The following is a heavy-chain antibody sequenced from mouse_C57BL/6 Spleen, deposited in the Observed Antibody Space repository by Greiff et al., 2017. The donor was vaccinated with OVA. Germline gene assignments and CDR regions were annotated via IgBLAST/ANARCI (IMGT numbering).Heavy chain of an antibody. J-gene: IGHJ4*01. V-gene: IGHV1-66*01. CDR2: IYPGSGNT. CDR3: ARPEEGYYAMDY. CDR1: GYSFPSYY. Sequence: VKLQQSGPELVKPGASVKISCKASGYSFPSYYIHWVQQSPGQGLEWIGWIYPGSGNTKYNEKFKGKATLTAATSSSTAYMQLSSLTSEDSAVYYCARPEEGYYAMDYWGQGTSVTVSS.